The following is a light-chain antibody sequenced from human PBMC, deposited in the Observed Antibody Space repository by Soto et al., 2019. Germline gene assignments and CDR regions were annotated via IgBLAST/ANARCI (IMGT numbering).Light chain of an antibody. Sequence: QTVVTQPPSASGTPGQRVTISCSGSSSNIGSNTVNWYQQLPGTAPKLLIYSNNQRPSGGPDRFSGSKSGTSASLAISGLQSEDEDDYYCASWYDSRNAGVFGGGTKLTVL. CDR1: SSNIGSNT. J-gene: IGLJ3*02. CDR3: ASWYDSRNAGV. CDR2: SNN. V-gene: IGLV1-44*01.